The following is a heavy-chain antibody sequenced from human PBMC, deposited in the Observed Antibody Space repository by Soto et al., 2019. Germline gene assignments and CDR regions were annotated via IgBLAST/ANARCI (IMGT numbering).Heavy chain of an antibody. V-gene: IGHV4-30-4*01. CDR1: GGSIRSGDYY. Sequence: SETLSLTCTVSGGSIRSGDYYWSWIRQPPGKGLEWIGYIYYSGSTYYNPSLKSRVTISVDTSKNQFSLKLSSVTAADTAVYYCARATGGYDWTFDYWGQGTLVTVSS. CDR3: ARATGGYDWTFDY. CDR2: IYYSGST. D-gene: IGHD5-12*01. J-gene: IGHJ4*02.